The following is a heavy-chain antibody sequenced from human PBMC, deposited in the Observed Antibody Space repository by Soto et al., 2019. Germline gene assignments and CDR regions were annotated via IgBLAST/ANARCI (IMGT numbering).Heavy chain of an antibody. CDR2: IYYSGST. V-gene: IGHV4-39*01. D-gene: IGHD3-3*01. CDR3: ARRSAFWSGLTPYDY. Sequence: SETLSLTCTVSCGSISSSSYYWGWIRQPPGKGLEWIGSIYYSGSTYYNPSLKSRVTISVDTSKNQFSLKLSSVTAADTAVYYCARRSAFWSGLTPYDYWGQGTLVTVSS. CDR1: CGSISSSSYY. J-gene: IGHJ4*02.